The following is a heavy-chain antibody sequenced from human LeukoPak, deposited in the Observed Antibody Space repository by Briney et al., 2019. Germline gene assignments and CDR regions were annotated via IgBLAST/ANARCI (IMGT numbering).Heavy chain of an antibody. CDR3: ARFWYGSGSYRVFDY. V-gene: IGHV3-7*04. D-gene: IGHD3-10*01. CDR2: IKQDGSEK. CDR1: GFYFSSYW. Sequence: GVSLRLSCAASGFYFSSYWMSWVRQAPGKGLEWVANIKQDGSEKYYVDSVKGRFTISRDNTKNSLYLQMNSLRAEDTAVYYCARFWYGSGSYRVFDYWGQGTLVTVSS. J-gene: IGHJ4*02.